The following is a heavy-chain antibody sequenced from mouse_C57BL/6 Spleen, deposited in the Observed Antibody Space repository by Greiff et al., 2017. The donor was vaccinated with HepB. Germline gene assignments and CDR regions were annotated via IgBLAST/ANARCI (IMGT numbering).Heavy chain of an antibody. Sequence: EVQRVESGGGLVKPGGSLKLSCAASGFTFSSYAMSWVRQTPEKRLEWVATISDGGSYTYYPDNVKGRFTISRDNAKNNLYLQMSHLKSEDTAMYYCARRGGYYGSSFDYWGQGTTLTVSS. CDR2: ISDGGSYT. V-gene: IGHV5-4*03. J-gene: IGHJ2*01. D-gene: IGHD1-1*01. CDR3: ARRGGYYGSSFDY. CDR1: GFTFSSYA.